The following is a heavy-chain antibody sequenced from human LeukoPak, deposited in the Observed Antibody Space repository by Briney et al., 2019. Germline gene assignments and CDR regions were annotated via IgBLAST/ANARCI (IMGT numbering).Heavy chain of an antibody. CDR3: GSYSSSSYIDY. CDR1: GGTFSSYA. D-gene: IGHD6-6*01. V-gene: IGHV1-69*06. J-gene: IGHJ4*02. CDR2: IIPIFGTA. Sequence: ASVKVSCKASGGTFSSYAISWVRQAPGQGLEWMGGIIPIFGTANYAQKFQGRVTITADKSTSTAYMELSSLRSEDTAVYYCGSYSSSSYIDYWGQGTLVTVSS.